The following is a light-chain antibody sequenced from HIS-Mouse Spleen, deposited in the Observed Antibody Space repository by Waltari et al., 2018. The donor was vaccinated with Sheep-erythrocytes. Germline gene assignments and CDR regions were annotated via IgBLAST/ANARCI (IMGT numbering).Light chain of an antibody. CDR1: SSAVWSYNL. CDR2: EGS. J-gene: IGLJ3*02. Sequence: QSALTQPASVSGSPGQSITISCTGTSSAVWSYNLSSWYQQHPGKAPKLMIYEGSKRPSGVSNRFSGSKSGNTASLTISGLQAEDEADYYCCSYAGSSTWVFGGGTKLTVL. V-gene: IGLV2-23*01. CDR3: CSYAGSSTWV.